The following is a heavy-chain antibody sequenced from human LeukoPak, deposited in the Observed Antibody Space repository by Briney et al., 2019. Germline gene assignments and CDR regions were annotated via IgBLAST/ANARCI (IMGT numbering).Heavy chain of an antibody. Sequence: SETLSLTCTVSGGSISSSSYYWGWIRQPPGKGLEWIGSIYYSGSTNYNPSLKSRVTISVDTSKNQFSLKLSSVTAADTAVYYCARDLISRPGAFDIWGQGTMVTVSS. D-gene: IGHD2-8*01. V-gene: IGHV4-39*07. J-gene: IGHJ3*02. CDR1: GGSISSSSYY. CDR2: IYYSGST. CDR3: ARDLISRPGAFDI.